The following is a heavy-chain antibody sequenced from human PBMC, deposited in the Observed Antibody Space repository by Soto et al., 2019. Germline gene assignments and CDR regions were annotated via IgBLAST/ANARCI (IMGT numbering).Heavy chain of an antibody. CDR1: GYTFTSYG. D-gene: IGHD3-10*01. J-gene: IGHJ5*02. V-gene: IGHV1-8*01. Sequence: ASVKVSCKASGYTFTSYGINWVRQAPGQGLEWMGWMDPNSGNTGYAQALQGRVIMTRNTSISTAYMELSSLTSEDTAVYYCARMHYFVSVINRDWFDPWGQGTLVTVSS. CDR3: ARMHYFVSVINRDWFDP. CDR2: MDPNSGNT.